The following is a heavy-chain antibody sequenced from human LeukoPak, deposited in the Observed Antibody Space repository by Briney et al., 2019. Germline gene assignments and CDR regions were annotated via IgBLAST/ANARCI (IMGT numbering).Heavy chain of an antibody. CDR1: GFTFSSYS. Sequence: PGGSLRLSCAASGFTFSSYSMNWVRQAPGKGLEWVSSISSTGSYIYYADSVKGRFTISRDNPGNVFYLQMDSLRAEDTAVYYCTRVAQSGPTGWFDPWGQGTLVTVSS. V-gene: IGHV3-21*01. J-gene: IGHJ5*02. CDR3: TRVAQSGPTGWFDP. CDR2: ISSTGSYI. D-gene: IGHD1-1*01.